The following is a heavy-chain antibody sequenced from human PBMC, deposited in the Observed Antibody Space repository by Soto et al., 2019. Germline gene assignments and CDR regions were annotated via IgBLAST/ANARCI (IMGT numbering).Heavy chain of an antibody. CDR1: GFSLSTSRVG. J-gene: IGHJ4*02. CDR3: AHTSGGGNSACFDY. D-gene: IGHD2-21*02. Sequence: QITLKESGPTLVKPTQTLTLTCTFSGFSLSTSRVGVGWIRQPPGKALEWLALIYWDDDKRHSPSLKSRLTITKDTSKNQVVLTMTNTDPVDTATYYCAHTSGGGNSACFDYWGQGTLVTVSS. V-gene: IGHV2-5*02. CDR2: IYWDDDK.